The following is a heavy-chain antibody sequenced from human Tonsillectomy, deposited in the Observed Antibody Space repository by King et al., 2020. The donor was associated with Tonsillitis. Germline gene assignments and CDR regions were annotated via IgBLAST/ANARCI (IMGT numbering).Heavy chain of an antibody. CDR2: INHSGST. Sequence: VQLQQWGAGLLKPSETLSLTCAVYGGSFSGYYWSWIRQPPGKGLEWIGEINHSGSTNYNPSLKSRVTISVDTSKNQFSLKLSSVTAADTAVYYWARGYGSSQGGYYYYGMDVWGQGTTVTVSS. D-gene: IGHD6-13*01. V-gene: IGHV4-34*01. J-gene: IGHJ6*02. CDR1: GGSFSGYY. CDR3: ARGYGSSQGGYYYYGMDV.